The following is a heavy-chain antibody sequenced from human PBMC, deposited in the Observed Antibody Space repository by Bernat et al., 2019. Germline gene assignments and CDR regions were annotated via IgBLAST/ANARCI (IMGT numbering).Heavy chain of an antibody. CDR2: IYYSGST. CDR1: CGSISSSSYY. Sequence: QLQLQESGPGLVKPSETLSLTCTVSCGSISSSSYYWGWIRQPPGKGLEWIGSIYYSGSTYYNPSLKSRVTISVDTSKNQFSLKLSSVTAADTAVYYCARGVCSGGSCYAVDNWFDPWGQGTLVTVSS. D-gene: IGHD2-15*01. V-gene: IGHV4-39*01. J-gene: IGHJ5*02. CDR3: ARGVCSGGSCYAVDNWFDP.